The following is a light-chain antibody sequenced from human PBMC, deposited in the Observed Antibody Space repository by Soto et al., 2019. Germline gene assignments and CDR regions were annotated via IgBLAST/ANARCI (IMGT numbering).Light chain of an antibody. J-gene: IGKJ1*01. CDR1: QRVSSN. V-gene: IGKV3-15*01. CDR3: QHSNHWPPWT. Sequence: EILLTQSPGTLSLSPGERATLSCRASQRVSSNYLAWYQQKPGQAPKVLIYRASIWATGIPGRFSGSGSGTEFTLPIRGPKSGGFAVYYGQHSNHWPPWTCVQGTQAHIK. CDR2: RAS.